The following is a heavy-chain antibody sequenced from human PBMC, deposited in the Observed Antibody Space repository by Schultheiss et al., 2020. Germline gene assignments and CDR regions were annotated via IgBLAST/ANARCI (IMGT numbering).Heavy chain of an antibody. CDR3: AILELRGGMDV. Sequence: GGSLRLSCAASGFTFDDYAMHWVRQAPGKGLEWVSGISWNSGSIGYADSVKGRFTISRDSARNSLYLQMNSLRTEDTAIYYCAILELRGGMDVWDQGTTVTVSS. V-gene: IGHV3-9*01. CDR1: GFTFDDYA. D-gene: IGHD3-10*01. CDR2: ISWNSGSI. J-gene: IGHJ6*02.